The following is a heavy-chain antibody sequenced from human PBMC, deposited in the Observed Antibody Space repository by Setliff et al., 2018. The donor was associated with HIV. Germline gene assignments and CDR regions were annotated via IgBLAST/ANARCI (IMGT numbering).Heavy chain of an antibody. CDR2: IHSSGST. CDR1: GGSISSYY. V-gene: IGHV4-4*09. CDR3: ATRPAGSYWYGVCDF. Sequence: SETLSLTCTVSGGSISSYYWSWIRQPPGKGLEWIGNIHSSGSTNYNPSLKSRVTISVDTSKNQFSLTLTSVTAADTAVYYCATRPAGSYWYGVCDFWGRGMLVTVSS. D-gene: IGHD6-13*01. J-gene: IGHJ4*02.